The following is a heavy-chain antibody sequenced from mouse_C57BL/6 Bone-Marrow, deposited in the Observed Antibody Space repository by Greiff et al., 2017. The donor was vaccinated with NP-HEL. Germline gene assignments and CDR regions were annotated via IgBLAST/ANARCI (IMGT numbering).Heavy chain of an antibody. Sequence: QVHVKQPGAELVMPGASVKLSCKASGYTFTSYWMHWVKQRPGQGLEWIGEIDPSDSYTNYNQKFKGKSTLTVDKSSSTAYMQLSSLTSEDSAVYYCAREGGSSYYWYFDVWGTGTTVTVSS. V-gene: IGHV1-69*01. CDR3: AREGGSSYYWYFDV. J-gene: IGHJ1*03. CDR1: GYTFTSYW. D-gene: IGHD1-1*01. CDR2: IDPSDSYT.